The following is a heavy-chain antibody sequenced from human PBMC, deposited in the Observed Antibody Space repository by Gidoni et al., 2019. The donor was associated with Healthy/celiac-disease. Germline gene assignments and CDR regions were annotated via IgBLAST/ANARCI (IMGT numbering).Heavy chain of an antibody. CDR2: ISSSSSYI. Sequence: EVQLVESGGGLVKPGGSLRLSCAASGFTFSSYRMNWVRQAPGKGLEWVSSISSSSSYIYYADSVKGRFTISRDNAKNSLYLQMNSLRAEDTAVYYCAREKVVPAAMWYYYYGMDVWGQGTTVTVSS. D-gene: IGHD2-2*01. V-gene: IGHV3-21*01. CDR3: AREKVVPAAMWYYYYGMDV. J-gene: IGHJ6*02. CDR1: GFTFSSYR.